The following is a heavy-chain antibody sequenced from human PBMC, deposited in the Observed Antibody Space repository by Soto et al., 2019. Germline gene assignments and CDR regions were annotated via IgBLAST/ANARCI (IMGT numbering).Heavy chain of an antibody. CDR3: AKELLYYDSSGYYYYYGMDV. CDR1: GFTFDDYT. J-gene: IGHJ6*02. Sequence: GGSLRLSCAASGFTFDDYTMHWVRQAPGKGLEWVSLISWDGGSTYYADSVKGRFTISRDNSKNSLYLQMNSLRTEDTALYYCAKELLYYDSSGYYYYYGMDVWGQGTTVTVSS. D-gene: IGHD3-22*01. CDR2: ISWDGGST. V-gene: IGHV3-43*01.